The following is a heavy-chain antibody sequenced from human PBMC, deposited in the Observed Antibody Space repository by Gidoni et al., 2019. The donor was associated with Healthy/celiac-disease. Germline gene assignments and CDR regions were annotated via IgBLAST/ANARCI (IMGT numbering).Heavy chain of an antibody. D-gene: IGHD5-12*01. CDR3: ARDPFSMGAVATSY. J-gene: IGHJ4*02. Sequence: EVQLVESGGGLVKPGGSLRLSCAASGFTFSSYSMNWVRQAPGKGLEWVSSISSSSSYIYYADSVKGRFTISRDNAKNSLYLQMNSLRAEDTAVYYCARDPFSMGAVATSYWGQGTLVTVSS. CDR1: GFTFSSYS. V-gene: IGHV3-21*01. CDR2: ISSSSSYI.